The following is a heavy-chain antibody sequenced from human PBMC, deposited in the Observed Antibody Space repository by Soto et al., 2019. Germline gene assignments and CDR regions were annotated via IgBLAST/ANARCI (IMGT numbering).Heavy chain of an antibody. CDR3: ARDGKGLYYYYYGMDV. J-gene: IGHJ6*02. CDR1: GGTFSSYT. CDR2: IIPILGIA. V-gene: IGHV1-69*08. Sequence: QVQLVQSGAEVKKPGSSVKVSCKASGGTFSSYTISWVRQAPGQGLEWMGRIIPILGIANYAQKFQSRVTITAEKSTSTAYMELSSLRSEDTAVYYCARDGKGLYYYYYGMDVWGQGTTVTVSS.